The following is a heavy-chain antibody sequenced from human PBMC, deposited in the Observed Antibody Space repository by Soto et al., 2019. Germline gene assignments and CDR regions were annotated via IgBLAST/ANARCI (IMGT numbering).Heavy chain of an antibody. CDR1: GFTFSSYA. J-gene: IGHJ6*02. D-gene: IGHD6-13*01. Sequence: GGSLRLSCAASGFTFSSYAMSWVRQAPGKGLEWVANIKQDGSEKYYVDSVKGRFTISRDNAKNSLYLQMNSLRAEDTAVYYCARDEAGTWGSSWPTYYYYGMDVWGQGTTVTVSS. V-gene: IGHV3-7*03. CDR3: ARDEAGTWGSSWPTYYYYGMDV. CDR2: IKQDGSEK.